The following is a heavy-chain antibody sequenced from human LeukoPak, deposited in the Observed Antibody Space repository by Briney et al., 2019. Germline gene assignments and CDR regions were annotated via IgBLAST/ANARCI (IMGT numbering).Heavy chain of an antibody. CDR2: IYYSGST. J-gene: IGHJ6*03. CDR3: ARDVATNYYYYMDF. V-gene: IGHV4-31*03. D-gene: IGHD5-24*01. CDR1: GGSISSGGYY. Sequence: SETLSLTCTVSGGSISSGGYYWSWIRQHPGKGLEWLGYIYYSGSTYYTPSLKSRVTISVDTSKNQFSLKLSSVTAADTAVYYCARDVATNYYYYMDFWGKGTTVTVSS.